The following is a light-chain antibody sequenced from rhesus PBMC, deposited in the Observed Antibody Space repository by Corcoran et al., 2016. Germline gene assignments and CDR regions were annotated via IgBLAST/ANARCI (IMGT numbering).Light chain of an antibody. V-gene: IGKV2-104*02. Sequence: DIVMTQTPLSLPVTPGEPASISCRSSQSLLDSEDGNTYLDWYLQKPGQSPQLLIYEVSNRASGVPDRFSGSGSDTDFTLKISRGEAEDVGVYYCMQGIEFPWTFGQGTKVEIK. CDR3: MQGIEFPWT. J-gene: IGKJ1*01. CDR1: QSLLDSEDGNTY. CDR2: EVS.